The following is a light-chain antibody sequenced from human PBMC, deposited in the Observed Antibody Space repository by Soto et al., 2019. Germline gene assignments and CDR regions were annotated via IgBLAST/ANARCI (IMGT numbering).Light chain of an antibody. CDR2: DAS. V-gene: IGKV3-11*01. Sequence: EIVLTQSPATLSLFSVAIAKLSRSSSQSVSSSYLAWYQQKPGQAPRLLIYDASNRATGTPARFSGSGSGTDFTLTIRSLEPEDFAVYYCQQRSNWPPINCGQGTRREIK. CDR3: QQRSNWPPIN. J-gene: IGKJ5*01. CDR1: QSVSSSY.